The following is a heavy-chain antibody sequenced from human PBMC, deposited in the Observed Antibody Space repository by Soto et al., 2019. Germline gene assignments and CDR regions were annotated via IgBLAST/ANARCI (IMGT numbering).Heavy chain of an antibody. CDR3: ARVGGPDYYDSSGYPHDAFDI. Sequence: QVQLVQSGAEVKKPGASVKVSCKASGYTFTGYYMHWVRQAPGQGLERMGWINPNSGGTNYAQKFQGRVTMTRDTSISTAYMELSRLRSDDTAVYYCARVGGPDYYDSSGYPHDAFDIWGQGTMVTVSS. V-gene: IGHV1-2*02. CDR1: GYTFTGYY. CDR2: INPNSGGT. D-gene: IGHD3-22*01. J-gene: IGHJ3*02.